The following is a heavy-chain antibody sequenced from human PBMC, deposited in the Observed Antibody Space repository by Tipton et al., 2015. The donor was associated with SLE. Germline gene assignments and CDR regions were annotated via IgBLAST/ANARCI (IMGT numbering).Heavy chain of an antibody. Sequence: TLSLTCSVSGASISSHYWNWIRQPAGKGLEWIGHMYTTGSTSYSPSPNGRVTISIDTSKNQFSLNLSSVTAADTAVYYCASYDFWSAYAFDIWGQGTMVTVSS. CDR3: ASYDFWSAYAFDI. CDR2: MYTTGST. V-gene: IGHV4-4*07. D-gene: IGHD3-3*01. CDR1: GASISSHY. J-gene: IGHJ3*02.